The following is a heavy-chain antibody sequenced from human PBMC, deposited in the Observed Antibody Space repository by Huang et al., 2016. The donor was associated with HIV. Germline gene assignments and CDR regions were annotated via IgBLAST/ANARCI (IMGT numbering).Heavy chain of an antibody. CDR2: ITGDSDRV. J-gene: IGHJ4*02. Sequence: EVHLVESGGGLVQPDRSLRLSCGASGFTFDVFSMHWVRQRPGKGLEYVAGITGDSDRVFYAASVKGRFTISRDNAKNSLYLQMNSLRVEDTALYYCAHLPEPSSPWTDYWGQGTLVTVSS. D-gene: IGHD1-1*01. V-gene: IGHV3-9*01. CDR3: AHLPEPSSPWTDY. CDR1: GFTFDVFS.